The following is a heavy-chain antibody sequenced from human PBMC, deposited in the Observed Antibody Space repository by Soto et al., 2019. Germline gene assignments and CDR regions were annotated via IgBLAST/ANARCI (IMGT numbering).Heavy chain of an antibody. Sequence: QVQLQESGPGLVNPSGTLSLTCAVSRGSISSCDWWSWVRQPPGKGLEWIGEIHRRGTTNYNPSLKSRVTISIAESRNQFFLRLTSVTAADTAVYYCARVAIGFCPADYWGQGTLVTVS. V-gene: IGHV4-4*02. CDR1: RGSISSCDW. CDR3: ARVAIGFCPADY. D-gene: IGHD2-15*01. J-gene: IGHJ4*02. CDR2: IHRRGTT.